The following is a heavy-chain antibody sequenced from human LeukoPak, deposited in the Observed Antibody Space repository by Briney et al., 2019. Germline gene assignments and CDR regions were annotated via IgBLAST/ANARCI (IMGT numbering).Heavy chain of an antibody. D-gene: IGHD6-13*01. Sequence: GRSLRLSCAASGFTFDDYGMSWVRQAPGKGLVWVSGINWLGGSTGYADSVKGRFTISRDNAKNSLYLHMNSLRAEATALNYWARESSGIAAAGRFDPWGQGTLVTLSS. CDR3: ARESSGIAAAGRFDP. CDR1: GFTFDDYG. J-gene: IGHJ5*02. CDR2: INWLGGST. V-gene: IGHV3-20*04.